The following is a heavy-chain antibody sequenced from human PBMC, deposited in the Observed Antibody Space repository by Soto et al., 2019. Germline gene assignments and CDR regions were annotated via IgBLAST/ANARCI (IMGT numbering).Heavy chain of an antibody. V-gene: IGHV3-64D*06. CDR3: VKGEFYYDSSAYYPFGS. CDR2: ISINGGST. D-gene: IGHD3-22*01. J-gene: IGHJ4*02. Sequence: GGSLRLSCSAAGFTFSSYAMHWVRQAPGKGLEYVSSISINGGSTHYADSVKGRFTISRDNSRNTQYLQMSSLRADDTAVYYCVKGEFYYDSSAYYPFGSWGQGT. CDR1: GFTFSSYA.